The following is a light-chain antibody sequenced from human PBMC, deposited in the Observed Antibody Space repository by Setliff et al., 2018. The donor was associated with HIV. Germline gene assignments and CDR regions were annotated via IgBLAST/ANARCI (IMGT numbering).Light chain of an antibody. CDR2: DVT. J-gene: IGLJ2*01. Sequence: QSALTQPRSVSGSPGKSVTISCTGTSSDVGYYDYVSWYQHQPGKAPKLMSYDVTTRPSGVPDRFSGSKSGNTASLTISGLQAEDAADYYCCSYAGSYTLVIFGGGTKVTVL. V-gene: IGLV2-11*01. CDR3: CSYAGSYTLVI. CDR1: SSDVGYYDY.